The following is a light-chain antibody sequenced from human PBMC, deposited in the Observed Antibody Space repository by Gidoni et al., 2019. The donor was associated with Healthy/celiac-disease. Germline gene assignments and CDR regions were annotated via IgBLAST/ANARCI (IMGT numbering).Light chain of an antibody. CDR3: CSYAGSLVV. V-gene: IGLV2-23*01. Sequence: QSAQTQPASVAGPPGQSITISCTGTSSDVGSYHLVSWYQQHPGKAPKLMIYEGSKRPSGVSNRFSGSKSGNTASLTISGLQAEDEADYYCCSYAGSLVVFGGGTKLTVL. CDR2: EGS. J-gene: IGLJ2*01. CDR1: SSDVGSYHL.